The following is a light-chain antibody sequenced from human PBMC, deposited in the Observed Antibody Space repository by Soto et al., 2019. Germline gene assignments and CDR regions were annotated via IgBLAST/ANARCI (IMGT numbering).Light chain of an antibody. V-gene: IGLV2-14*02. CDR3: SSYTDSSNYV. CDR2: QVT. J-gene: IGLJ1*01. Sequence: QSALTQPASASGSPGQSITISCIGATSDVGSYDIVSWYQQHPGGAPKLMIYQVTNRPSGVSNRFSGSRSGNTASLTISGLQAEDEADYYCSSYTDSSNYVFGTGTKLTVL. CDR1: TSDVGSYDI.